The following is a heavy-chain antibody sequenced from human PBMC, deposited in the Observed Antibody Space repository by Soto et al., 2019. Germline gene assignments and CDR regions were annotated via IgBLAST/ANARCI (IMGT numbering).Heavy chain of an antibody. CDR2: VKSKNDGGTT. CDR1: GFTFSNAW. D-gene: IGHD3-22*01. J-gene: IGHJ4*01. V-gene: IGHV3-15*07. Sequence: GGSLRLSCAASGFTFSNAWINWVRQAPGKGLEWVGRVKSKNDGGTTDFAAPVKGRFAISRDVSKNMVYLEMNSLQTEDTAIYYCTTDSYITSIIVRFDYWGHGTLVTVSS. CDR3: TTDSYITSIIVRFDY.